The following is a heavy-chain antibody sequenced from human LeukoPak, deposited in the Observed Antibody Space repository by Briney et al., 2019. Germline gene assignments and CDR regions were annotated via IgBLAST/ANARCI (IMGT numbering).Heavy chain of an antibody. Sequence: GGSLRLSCAASGFTFSSFAMTWVRQAPGKGLEWVSTVSGSAGRTDYADSVKGRFTISRDNSKNTLYLQMNSLRAEDTAVYYCAKEGIVVVPAAIKEFDYWGQGTLVTVSS. CDR3: AKEGIVVVPAAIKEFDY. J-gene: IGHJ4*02. CDR2: VSGSAGRT. V-gene: IGHV3-23*01. CDR1: GFTFSSFA. D-gene: IGHD2-2*02.